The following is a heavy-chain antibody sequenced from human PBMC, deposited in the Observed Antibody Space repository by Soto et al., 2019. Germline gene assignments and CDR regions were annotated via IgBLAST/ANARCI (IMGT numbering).Heavy chain of an antibody. V-gene: IGHV3-53*02. CDR3: ARVGYSSTGKDY. D-gene: IGHD6-13*01. J-gene: IGHJ4*02. CDR1: GFTVSSDY. Sequence: EVQLVETGGGLIQPGGSLRLSCAASGFTVSSDYMSWVRQAPGKGLEWVSVIYSGGSTYYADSVKGRFTISRDNSKNTLYPQMNSLRAEDSAVYYCARVGYSSTGKDYWGQGTLVTVSS. CDR2: IYSGGST.